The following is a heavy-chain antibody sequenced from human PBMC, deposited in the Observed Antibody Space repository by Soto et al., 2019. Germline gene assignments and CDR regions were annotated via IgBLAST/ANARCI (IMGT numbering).Heavy chain of an antibody. D-gene: IGHD2-21*02. CDR2: ITWNSGSI. CDR3: AKETLQLVTPGSYYFYFMDV. V-gene: IGHV3-9*01. J-gene: IGHJ6*03. CDR1: GFSFDDYA. Sequence: EVQVVESGGGLVQPGRSLRLSCAASGFSFDDYAMHWVRQAPGKGLGWISGITWNSGSIEYADSVKGRFTISRDNAKNSLYLQMNSLRVEDTALYYCAKETLQLVTPGSYYFYFMDVWGKGTTVTVSS.